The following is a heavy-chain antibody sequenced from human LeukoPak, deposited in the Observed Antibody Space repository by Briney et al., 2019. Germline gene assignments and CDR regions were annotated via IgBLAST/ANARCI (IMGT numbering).Heavy chain of an antibody. V-gene: IGHV3-30*02. Sequence: PGRSLRLSCAASGFTFSSYAMHWVRQAPGKGLEWVAFIRYDGSNKYYADSVKGRFTISRDNSKNTLYLQMNSLRAEDTAVYYCAKAGQQLAYFDYWGQGTLVTVSS. D-gene: IGHD6-13*01. J-gene: IGHJ4*02. CDR3: AKAGQQLAYFDY. CDR1: GFTFSSYA. CDR2: IRYDGSNK.